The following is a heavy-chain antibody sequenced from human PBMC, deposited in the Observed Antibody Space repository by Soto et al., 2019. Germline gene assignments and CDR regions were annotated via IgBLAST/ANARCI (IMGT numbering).Heavy chain of an antibody. Sequence: PSETLSLTCTVSGGSISSSSYYWGWIRQPPGKGLEWVGSIYYSGSTYYKQSLKSRVTISVDTSKNQFSLRLSSVTAADTAVYYCARATIVLVPAAMVSHWFDPWGQGTLVTVSA. CDR2: IYYSGST. D-gene: IGHD2-2*01. CDR3: ARATIVLVPAAMVSHWFDP. J-gene: IGHJ5*02. V-gene: IGHV4-39*01. CDR1: GGSISSSSYY.